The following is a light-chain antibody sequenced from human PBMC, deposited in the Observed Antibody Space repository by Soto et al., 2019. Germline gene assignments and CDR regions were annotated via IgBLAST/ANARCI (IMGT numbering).Light chain of an antibody. Sequence: EIMMTQSPATLSVSPGERATLSCRASQSVSSNLAWYQQKPGQAPRLLIYGASTRAAGIPARFSGSGSGTEFTLTISSLQSEDFAVYYCQQYNNWPFTFGPGTKVDIK. J-gene: IGKJ3*01. V-gene: IGKV3-15*01. CDR2: GAS. CDR1: QSVSSN. CDR3: QQYNNWPFT.